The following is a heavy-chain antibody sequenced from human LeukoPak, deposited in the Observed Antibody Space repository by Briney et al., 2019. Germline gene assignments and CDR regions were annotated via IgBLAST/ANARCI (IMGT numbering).Heavy chain of an antibody. V-gene: IGHV3-7*01. CDR1: GFTFSSHW. Sequence: GGSLRLSCAASGFTFSSHWMSWVRQAPGKGVEWVGNIKQEGSEKNYVDSVKGRFTISRDNGKNSLYLQMNSLRVEDTAVYYCARGSSAIEYWGQGTLVTVSS. CDR3: ARGSSAIEY. D-gene: IGHD6-19*01. CDR2: IKQEGSEK. J-gene: IGHJ4*02.